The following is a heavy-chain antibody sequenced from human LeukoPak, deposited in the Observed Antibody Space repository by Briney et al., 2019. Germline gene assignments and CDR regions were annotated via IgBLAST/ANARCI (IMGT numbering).Heavy chain of an antibody. Sequence: ASVKVSCKASGYTFTGYYMHWVRQAPGQGLEWMGWISPNSGGTNYAQKFQGRVTMTRDTSISTAYMELSRLRSDDTAVYYCARDWVWFGENIPGGVYYWGQGTLVTVSS. V-gene: IGHV1-2*02. J-gene: IGHJ4*02. CDR3: ARDWVWFGENIPGGVYY. CDR1: GYTFTGYY. CDR2: ISPNSGGT. D-gene: IGHD3-10*01.